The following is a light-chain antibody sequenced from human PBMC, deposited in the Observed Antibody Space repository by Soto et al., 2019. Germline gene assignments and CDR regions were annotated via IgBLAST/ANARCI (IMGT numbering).Light chain of an antibody. CDR1: QSISSW. CDR3: QQDAKLPMNP. V-gene: IGKV1-5*01. CDR2: DAS. J-gene: IGKJ2*01. Sequence: QSPSSLSTYVGDRVAIHCRASQSISSWLAWYQQKPGKAPKLLIYDASSLETGVPSRFSGSGSGTDFTFTISSLQPEDIATYYCQQDAKLPMNPFCHGTMV.